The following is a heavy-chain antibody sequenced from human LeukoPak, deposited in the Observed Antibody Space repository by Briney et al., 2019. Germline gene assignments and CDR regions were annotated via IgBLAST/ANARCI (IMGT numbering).Heavy chain of an antibody. V-gene: IGHV4-34*01. CDR3: ARVGYRYVINDWSRTGLGAYPTKYYYHMDV. Sequence: PSETLSLTCAVYGGSFSDYYWSWIRQPPGKGLEWIGEINPRGSTNYSPSLKSRVTISVDTSKKQFSLKLSSVAAADTAVYSCARVGYRYVINDWSRTGLGAYPTKYYYHMDVWDKGTTVTVSS. D-gene: IGHD5-18*01. J-gene: IGHJ6*03. CDR1: GGSFSDYY. CDR2: INPRGST.